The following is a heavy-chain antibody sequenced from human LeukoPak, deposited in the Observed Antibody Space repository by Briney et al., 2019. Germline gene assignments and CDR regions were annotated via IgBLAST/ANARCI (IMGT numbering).Heavy chain of an antibody. CDR2: INPKRGGT. D-gene: IGHD6-6*01. CDR3: ASVEYSSTS. CDR1: GYTFTGYY. J-gene: IGHJ5*02. Sequence: GASVKVSCKASGYTFTGYYMHWVRQAPGQGLEWMGRINPKRGGTKYAQKFRGRLTITRHTSISQASIEPNELRSGDRAGYVLASVEYSSTSWGQGTLVTVSS. V-gene: IGHV1-2*06.